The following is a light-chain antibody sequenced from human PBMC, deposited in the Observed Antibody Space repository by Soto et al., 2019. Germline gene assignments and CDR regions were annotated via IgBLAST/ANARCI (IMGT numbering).Light chain of an antibody. CDR1: QSISSY. J-gene: IGKJ1*01. CDR3: QQSYSTPWT. Sequence: DIDMTQSPSSLSAYVVDIVTITCRASQSISSYLNWYQQKPGKAPKLLIYAASSLQSGVPSRFSGSGSGTDFTLTISSLQPEDFATYYCQQSYSTPWTFGQGTKVDNK. CDR2: AAS. V-gene: IGKV1-39*01.